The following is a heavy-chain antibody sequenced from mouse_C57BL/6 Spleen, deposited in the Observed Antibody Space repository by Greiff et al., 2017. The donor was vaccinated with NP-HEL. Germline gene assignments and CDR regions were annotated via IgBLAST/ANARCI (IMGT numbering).Heavy chain of an antibody. D-gene: IGHD3-2*02. Sequence: QVHVKQSGAELARPGASVKLSCKASGYTFTSYGISWVKQRTGQGLEWIGEIYPRSGNTYYNEKFKGKATLTADKSSSTAYMELRSLTSEDSAVYFCARGAAQAPFAYWGQGTLVTVSA. V-gene: IGHV1-81*01. CDR1: GYTFTSYG. J-gene: IGHJ3*01. CDR2: IYPRSGNT. CDR3: ARGAAQAPFAY.